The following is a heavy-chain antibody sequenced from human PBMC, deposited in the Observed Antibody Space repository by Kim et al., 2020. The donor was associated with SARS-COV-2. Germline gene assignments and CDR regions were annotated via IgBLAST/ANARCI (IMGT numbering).Heavy chain of an antibody. CDR1: GYTFTSYA. D-gene: IGHD3-10*01. V-gene: IGHV1-3*01. CDR3: ASAGGSGSYLDYYYYYYMDV. J-gene: IGHJ6*03. Sequence: ASVKVSCKASGYTFTSYAMHWVRQAPGQRLEWMGWINAGNGNTKYSQKFQGRVTITRDTSASTAYMELSSLRSEDTAVYYCASAGGSGSYLDYYYYYYMDVWGKGTTVTVSS. CDR2: INAGNGNT.